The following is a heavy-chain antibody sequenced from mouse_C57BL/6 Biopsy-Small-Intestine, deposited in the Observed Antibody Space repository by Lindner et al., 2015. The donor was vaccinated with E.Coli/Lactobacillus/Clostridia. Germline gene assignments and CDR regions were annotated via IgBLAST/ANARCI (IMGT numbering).Heavy chain of an antibody. CDR1: GYIFTEYT. D-gene: IGHD2-5*01. CDR2: IYPTSGNS. J-gene: IGHJ3*01. Sequence: VQLQESGAELVKPGASVQLSCKASGYIFTEYTIHWVKQRTGQGLKWIGEIYPTSGNSYYNEKFKGKATLTVDKSSSTAYMELRSLTSEDSAVYYCARSLHYSKTWFAYWGQGTLVTVSA. V-gene: IGHV1-81*01. CDR3: ARSLHYSKTWFAY.